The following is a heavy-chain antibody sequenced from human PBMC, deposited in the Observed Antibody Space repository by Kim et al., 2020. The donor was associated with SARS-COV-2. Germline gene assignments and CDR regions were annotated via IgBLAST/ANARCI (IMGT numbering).Heavy chain of an antibody. CDR2: IYYSGST. Sequence: SETLSLTCTVSGGSISSGGYYWSWIRQHPGKGLEWIGYIYYSGSTYYNPSLKSRVTISVDTSKNQFSLKLSSVTAADTAVYYCARGVDCSGGSCYDAPGFDPWGQGTLVTVSS. D-gene: IGHD2-15*01. CDR1: GGSISSGGYY. J-gene: IGHJ5*02. V-gene: IGHV4-31*03. CDR3: ARGVDCSGGSCYDAPGFDP.